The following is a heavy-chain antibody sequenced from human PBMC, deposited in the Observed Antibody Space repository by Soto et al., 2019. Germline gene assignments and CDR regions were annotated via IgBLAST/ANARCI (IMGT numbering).Heavy chain of an antibody. V-gene: IGHV3-15*07. CDR1: GFTFSNTW. D-gene: IGHD6-19*01. CDR3: STDDVAGQITLGFYPPMNP. CDR2: IKRQTDGGTA. Sequence: EVQLVESGGGLVKPGGSLRLSCAASGFTFSNTWLNWVRQAPGKGLEWVGRIKRQTDGGTADYAAPVKGRFTISRFDSKKTSYLQMNSLNIVVTDVSFCSTDDVAGQITLGFYPPMNPWRQGTTVTVS. J-gene: IGHJ6*02.